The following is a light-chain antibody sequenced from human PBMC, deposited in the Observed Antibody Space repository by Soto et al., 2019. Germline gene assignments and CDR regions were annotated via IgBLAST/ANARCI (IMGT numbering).Light chain of an antibody. CDR2: GVS. CDR3: HQYGISPPT. V-gene: IGKV3-20*01. CDR1: QSVSGSD. J-gene: IGKJ1*01. Sequence: EIVMTQSPATLSVSPGERATLSCRASQSVSGSDLAWYQQKPGQAPRLLISGVSNRATGTPDRFSGSGSGTGFTLTISSLEPEDFAVFYCHQYGISPPTFGPGTKVDIK.